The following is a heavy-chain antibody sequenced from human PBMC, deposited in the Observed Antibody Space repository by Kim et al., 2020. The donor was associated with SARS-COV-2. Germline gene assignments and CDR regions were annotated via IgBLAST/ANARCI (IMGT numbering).Heavy chain of an antibody. CDR2: ISAYNGNT. Sequence: ASVKVSCKASGYTFTSYGISWVRQAPGQGLEWMGWISAYNGNTNYAQKFQGRVTMTTDTSTSTAYMELRSLRSDDTAVYYCARDVPFPYYYDSSDYSQFYFDYWGQGTLVTVSS. CDR1: GYTFTSYG. D-gene: IGHD3-22*01. CDR3: ARDVPFPYYYDSSDYSQFYFDY. V-gene: IGHV1-18*01. J-gene: IGHJ4*02.